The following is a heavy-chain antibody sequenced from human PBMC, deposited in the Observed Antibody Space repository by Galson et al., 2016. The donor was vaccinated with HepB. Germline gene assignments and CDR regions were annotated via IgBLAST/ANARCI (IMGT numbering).Heavy chain of an antibody. CDR1: GFSLSNYG. D-gene: IGHD3-16*01. CDR3: ARPRGTSYYYYGMDV. CDR2: VSDDGTNK. Sequence: SLRLSCAASGFSLSNYGMHWVRQAPGKGLEWVAVVSDDGTNKYYADSVKGRFTISKDNSKNTLYLQINSLRGEDTAVYYCARPRGTSYYYYGMDVWGQGTTVSVSS. V-gene: IGHV3-30*03. J-gene: IGHJ6*02.